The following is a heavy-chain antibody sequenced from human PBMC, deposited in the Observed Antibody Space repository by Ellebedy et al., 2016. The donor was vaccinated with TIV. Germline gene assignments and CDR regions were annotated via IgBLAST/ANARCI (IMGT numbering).Heavy chain of an antibody. V-gene: IGHV4-34*01. CDR3: ARVKYYDSSGYYYFSSWFDP. D-gene: IGHD3-22*01. J-gene: IGHJ5*02. CDR2: INHSGST. CDR1: GGSFSGYY. Sequence: MPSETLSLTCAVYGGSFSGYYWSWIRQPPGKGLEWIGEINHSGSTNYNPSLKSRVTISVDTSKNQFSLKLSSVTAADTAVYYYARVKYYDSSGYYYFSSWFDPWGQGTLVTVSS.